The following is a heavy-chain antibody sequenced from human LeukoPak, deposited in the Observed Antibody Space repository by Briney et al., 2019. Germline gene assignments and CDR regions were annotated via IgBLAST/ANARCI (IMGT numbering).Heavy chain of an antibody. CDR3: ARNYYDSSGYYSPFDY. D-gene: IGHD3-22*01. Sequence: VSVTVSCXASGYTFTNYGISWVRQARGQGLEWMGWISAYNGNTNYAQKLQGRVTMTTDTSTSTAYMELRSLRSDDTAVYYCARNYYDSSGYYSPFDYWGQGTLVTVSS. CDR2: ISAYNGNT. CDR1: GYTFTNYG. J-gene: IGHJ4*02. V-gene: IGHV1-18*01.